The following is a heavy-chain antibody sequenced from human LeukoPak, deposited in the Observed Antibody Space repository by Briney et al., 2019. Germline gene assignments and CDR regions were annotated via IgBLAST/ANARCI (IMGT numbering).Heavy chain of an antibody. V-gene: IGHV4-59*01. CDR2: IYYSGST. CDR3: ARASAAARPFGY. Sequence: SETLSLTCTVSGGSISSYYWSWIRQPPGKGLEWIGYIYYSGSTNYNPSLKSRVTISVDTSKNQFSLKLSSVTAADTAVYYCARASAAARPFGYWGQGTLVTVSS. D-gene: IGHD6-13*01. J-gene: IGHJ4*02. CDR1: GGSISSYY.